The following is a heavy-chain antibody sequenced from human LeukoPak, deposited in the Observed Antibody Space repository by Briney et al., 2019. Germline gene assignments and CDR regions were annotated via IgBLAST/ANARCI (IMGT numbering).Heavy chain of an antibody. CDR3: ARGEGEKVVVVPADFDY. CDR1: GVSISSGSNY. J-gene: IGHJ4*02. Sequence: PSETLSLTCRVSGVSISSGSNYWGWIRQPPGKTLEWIGSIYSSGSTYYNSSLKSRVIILIDTAKIHFSLNLSSVTAADTAVYYCARGEGEKVVVVPADFDYWGQGALVTVSS. V-gene: IGHV4-39*07. CDR2: IYSSGST. D-gene: IGHD2-2*01.